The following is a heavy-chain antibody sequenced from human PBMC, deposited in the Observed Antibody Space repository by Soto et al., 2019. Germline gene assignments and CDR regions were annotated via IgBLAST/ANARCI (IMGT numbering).Heavy chain of an antibody. CDR1: GGSISGGVHS. V-gene: IGHV4-30-4*01. CDR3: AREIMPLTNDWYFDL. Sequence: QVQLQESGPGLVRPSETLSLTCTVSGGSISGGVHSWSWIRQPPGKGLEWIGHIFDSASTYYNPSLKSRLTISVATSKNQFSLRLSSVTDADTAVYYCAREIMPLTNDWYFDLWGRGTLVTVSS. CDR2: IFDSAST. J-gene: IGHJ2*01. D-gene: IGHD2-8*01.